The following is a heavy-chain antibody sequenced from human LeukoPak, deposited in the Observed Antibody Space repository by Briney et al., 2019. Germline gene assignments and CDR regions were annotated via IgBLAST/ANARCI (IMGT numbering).Heavy chain of an antibody. CDR3: ARLPGGLGYCSSTSCYTDDY. J-gene: IGHJ4*02. Sequence: ASVKVSCKVSGYTFTGFYMHWVRQAPGQGLEWMGWINPNSGDTNYAQKFQGRVTMTRDTSISTAYMELSRLRSDDTAVYSCARLPGGLGYCSSTSCYTDDYWGQGNLVTVSS. D-gene: IGHD2-2*02. CDR2: INPNSGDT. CDR1: GYTFTGFY. V-gene: IGHV1-2*02.